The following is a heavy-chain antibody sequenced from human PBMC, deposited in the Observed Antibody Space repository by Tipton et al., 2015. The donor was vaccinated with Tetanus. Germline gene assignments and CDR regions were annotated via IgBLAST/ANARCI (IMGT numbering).Heavy chain of an antibody. V-gene: IGHV3-48*02. CDR1: GFTFSSYN. D-gene: IGHD6-13*01. J-gene: IGHJ5*02. CDR3: ARAFFAAATS. CDR2: ITSSSSTI. Sequence: SLRLSCAASGFTFSSYNMNWVRQAPGKGLEWVSYITSSSSTIYYADSVKGRFTISRDNAKNSLYLPMNSLRDDDTAVYYCARAFFAAATSWGQGTLVTVSS.